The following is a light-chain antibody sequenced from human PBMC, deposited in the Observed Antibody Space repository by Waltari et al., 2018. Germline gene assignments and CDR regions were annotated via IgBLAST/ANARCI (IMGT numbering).Light chain of an antibody. CDR1: EPNIASFG. Sequence: QSVLTQAPSVAGAPGHRVTSACTGGEPNIASFGVNWYQHGPGRVPKTLIYENTCRASGVPDRFSGSKSGTSASLVIEGLVPEDEGDYYCQSYDNSLRGSVLFGGGTKVTV. V-gene: IGLV1-40*01. J-gene: IGLJ3*02. CDR2: ENT. CDR3: QSYDNSLRGSVL.